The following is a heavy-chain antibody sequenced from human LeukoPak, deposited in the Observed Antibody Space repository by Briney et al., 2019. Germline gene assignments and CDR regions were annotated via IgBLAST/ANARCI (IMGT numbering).Heavy chain of an antibody. J-gene: IGHJ5*02. CDR1: GLSITRPYY. Sequence: PSETLSLTCSVSGLSITRPYYWGWIRQSPGKGLEWIGSTSHRDSPYYNPSLESRVTTSLDTSKNQFSLKMTSVTAADTAVYYCARDFGETALPNWFDPWGQGTLVIVTS. CDR2: TSHRDSP. D-gene: IGHD3-16*01. CDR3: ARDFGETALPNWFDP. V-gene: IGHV4-38-2*02.